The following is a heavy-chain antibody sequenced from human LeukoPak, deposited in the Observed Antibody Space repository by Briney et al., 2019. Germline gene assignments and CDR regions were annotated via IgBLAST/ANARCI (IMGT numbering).Heavy chain of an antibody. Sequence: GASVKVSCKASGYTFTDYGISWVRQAPGQGLEWMGWISVYNGNTNYAQKFQGRVTITADKSTSTAYMELSSLRSEDTAVYYCARESREMATTSGYWGQGTLVTVSS. D-gene: IGHD5-24*01. V-gene: IGHV1-18*01. J-gene: IGHJ4*02. CDR1: GYTFTDYG. CDR2: ISVYNGNT. CDR3: ARESREMATTSGY.